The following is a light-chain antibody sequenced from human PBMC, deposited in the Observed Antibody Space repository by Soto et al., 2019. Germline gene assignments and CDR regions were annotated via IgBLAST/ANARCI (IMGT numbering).Light chain of an antibody. J-gene: IGLJ1*01. V-gene: IGLV1-40*01. CDR3: QSYDTSLRAYV. Sequence: KRVTIFCTGSTSNIGADYHVHWYRQLPGTAPRLLIYGNTNRPSGVPGRFSGSKSGTSASLAITGLQAEDEGNYYCQSYDTSLRAYVFGNGTKVTV. CDR2: GNT. CDR1: TSNIGADYH.